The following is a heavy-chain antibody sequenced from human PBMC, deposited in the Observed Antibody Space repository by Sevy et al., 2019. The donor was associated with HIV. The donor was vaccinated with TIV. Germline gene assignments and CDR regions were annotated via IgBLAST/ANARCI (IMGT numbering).Heavy chain of an antibody. D-gene: IGHD2-2*02. Sequence: GGSLRLSCAASGFTFSSYGMHWVRQAPGKGLEWVAVIWYDGSNKYYAVSVKVRFTISRDNSKNTLYLQMNSLRAEDTAVSYCARDQIISNTVDYYGMDVWGQRTTVTVSS. CDR1: GFTFSSYG. V-gene: IGHV3-33*01. J-gene: IGHJ6*02. CDR2: IWYDGSNK. CDR3: ARDQIISNTVDYYGMDV.